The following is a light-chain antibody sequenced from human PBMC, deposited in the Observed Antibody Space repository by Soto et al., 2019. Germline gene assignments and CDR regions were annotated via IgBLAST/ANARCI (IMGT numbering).Light chain of an antibody. CDR2: GAS. CDR3: QQYNNWPRT. Sequence: EIFMTQSPSALSVPPLETSTLSCRASQSVSNYLAWYQQIPVQPPRLLIYGASTRATGIPARFSGSGSGTEFTLTISSLQSEDFAVYYCQQYNNWPRTFGQGTKVDIK. J-gene: IGKJ1*01. CDR1: QSVSNY. V-gene: IGKV3-15*01.